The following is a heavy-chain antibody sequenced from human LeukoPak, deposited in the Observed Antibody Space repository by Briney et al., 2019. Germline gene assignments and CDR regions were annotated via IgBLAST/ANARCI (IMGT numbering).Heavy chain of an antibody. CDR3: ARDVEYCFDY. CDR2: IWYDGSNK. CDR1: GFTFSSYG. D-gene: IGHD3-3*01. J-gene: IGHJ4*02. Sequence: TGGTLRLSCAASGFTFSSYGMHWVRQAPGKGLEWLAVIWYDGSNKYYADSVKGRFTISRDNSKNTLYLQMNSLRAEDTAVYYCARDVEYCFDYWGQGTLVTVSS. V-gene: IGHV3-33*01.